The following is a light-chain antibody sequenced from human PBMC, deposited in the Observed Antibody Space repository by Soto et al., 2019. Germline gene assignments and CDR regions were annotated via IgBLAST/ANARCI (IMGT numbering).Light chain of an antibody. CDR3: SSFSSSIPLV. CDR1: SSDVGGYNY. CDR2: DVT. J-gene: IGLJ2*01. V-gene: IGLV2-14*03. Sequence: QSALTQPASVSGSPGQSITISCTGTSSDVGGYNYVSWYQQHPGKAPKLMICDVTKRPSGVSNRFSGSKSGNTASLTISGLQTDDEADYYCSSFSSSIPLVFGGGTKLTVL.